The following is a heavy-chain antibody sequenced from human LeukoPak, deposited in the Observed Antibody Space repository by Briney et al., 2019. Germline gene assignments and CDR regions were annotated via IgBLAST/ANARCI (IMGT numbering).Heavy chain of an antibody. Sequence: SQTLSLTCTVSGGSISSGDYYWSWIRQPPGKGLEWIGYIYYSGSTYYNPSLKSRVTISVDTSKNQFSLKLSSVTAADTAVYYCAGGLGLRGSSLVPVDYWGQGTLVTVSS. D-gene: IGHD6-6*01. CDR3: AGGLGLRGSSLVPVDY. CDR2: IYYSGST. CDR1: GGSISSGDYY. V-gene: IGHV4-30-4*08. J-gene: IGHJ4*02.